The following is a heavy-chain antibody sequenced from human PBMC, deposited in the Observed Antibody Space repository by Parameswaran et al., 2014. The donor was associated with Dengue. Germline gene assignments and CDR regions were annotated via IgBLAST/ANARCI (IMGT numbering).Heavy chain of an antibody. D-gene: IGHD2-15*01. CDR3: VMVVAPIRGTWWLDP. CDR2: IIPVFGST. V-gene: IGHV1-69*06. J-gene: IGHJ5*02. Sequence: WVRQAPGQGLEWMGGIIPVFGSTNSAQKFQGRLTITADKSTTTAYMELSRLSSEDTAVYYCVMVVAPIRGTWWLDPWGQGTLVTVSS.